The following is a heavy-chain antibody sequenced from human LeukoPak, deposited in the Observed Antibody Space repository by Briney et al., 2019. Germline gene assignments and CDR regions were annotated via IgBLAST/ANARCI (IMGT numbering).Heavy chain of an antibody. CDR1: GFTFSSYA. J-gene: IGHJ4*02. CDR2: ISYDGSNK. V-gene: IGHV3-30-3*01. Sequence: GGSLRLSCAASGFTFSSYAMHWVHQAPGKGLEWVAVISYDGSNKYYADSVKGRFTISRDNSKNTLYLQMNSLRAEDTAVYYCARGPSGSWWDWGQGTLVTVSS. D-gene: IGHD6-13*01. CDR3: ARGPSGSWWD.